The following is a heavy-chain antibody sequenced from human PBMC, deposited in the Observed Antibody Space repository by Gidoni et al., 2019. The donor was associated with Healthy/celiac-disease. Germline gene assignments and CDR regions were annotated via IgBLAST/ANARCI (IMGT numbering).Heavy chain of an antibody. CDR3: AALPYYGSGSYGYFDY. D-gene: IGHD3-10*01. CDR2: IVGGSSNT. CDR1: GLTFTSSA. V-gene: IGHV1-58*01. Sequence: QMHLVQSGPAVKTPGPSVTVSCKASGLTFTSSAVQWVRPARGQRLEWIGWIVGGSSNTNYAQKFQERVNITRVRSTRTAYMELSSLRSEDTAVYYCAALPYYGSGSYGYFDYWGQGTLVTVSS. J-gene: IGHJ4*02.